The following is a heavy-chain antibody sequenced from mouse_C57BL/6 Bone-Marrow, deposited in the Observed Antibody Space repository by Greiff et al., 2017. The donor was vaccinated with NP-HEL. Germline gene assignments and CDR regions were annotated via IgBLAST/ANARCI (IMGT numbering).Heavy chain of an antibody. D-gene: IGHD2-1*01. CDR3: ARDEWYPDY. V-gene: IGHV1-82*01. Sequence: VQRVESGPELVKPGASVKISCKASGYAFSSSWMNWVKQRPGKGLEWIGRIYPGDGDTNYNGKFKGKATLTADKSSSTAYMQLSSLTSEDSAVYFCARDEWYPDYWGQGTTLTVSS. CDR1: GYAFSSSW. CDR2: IYPGDGDT. J-gene: IGHJ2*01.